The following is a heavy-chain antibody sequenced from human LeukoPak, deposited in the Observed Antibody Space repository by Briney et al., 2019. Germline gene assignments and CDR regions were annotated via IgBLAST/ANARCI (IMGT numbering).Heavy chain of an antibody. CDR2: ISHDGRSK. CDR1: GFTFSSFG. J-gene: IGHJ5*02. D-gene: IGHD6-19*01. V-gene: IGHV3-30*18. Sequence: PGRSLTLSCAASGFTFSSFGMHWVRRAPGKGLEWVAIISHDGRSKYYADSVKGRFTISRDNSKNTLYLQMNSLRAEDTALYYCAKDSLVGSGWYRFDPWGQGALVTVSS. CDR3: AKDSLVGSGWYRFDP.